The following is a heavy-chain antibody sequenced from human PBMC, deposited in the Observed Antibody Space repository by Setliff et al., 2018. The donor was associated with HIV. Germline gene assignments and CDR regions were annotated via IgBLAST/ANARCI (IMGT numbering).Heavy chain of an antibody. J-gene: IGHJ4*02. CDR3: ARDRIPKRGYTYREPDFDS. CDR2: IYYSGST. V-gene: IGHV4-39*07. D-gene: IGHD3-16*02. Sequence: PSETLSLTCTVSGGSISSSSYYWGWIRQPPGKGLEWIGSIYYSGSTYYNPSLKSRVTISVDTSKNQFSLKLNSVTAADTAVYYCARDRIPKRGYTYREPDFDSWGQGTLVTVSS. CDR1: GGSISSSSYY.